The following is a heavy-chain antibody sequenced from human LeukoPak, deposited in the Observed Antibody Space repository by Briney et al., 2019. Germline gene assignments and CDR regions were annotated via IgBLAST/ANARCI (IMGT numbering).Heavy chain of an antibody. CDR1: GDSISSGNSY. CDR3: ARQDYGDYILDY. V-gene: IGHV4-39*01. CDR2: SFHSGTT. D-gene: IGHD4-17*01. J-gene: IGHJ4*02. Sequence: PSETLSLTCSVSGDSISSGNSYWGWIRQPPGKGPEWIGTSFHSGTTYYNPSLKSRVTIYVDTSKNQFSLKLNSVTVADTAVYHCARQDYGDYILDYWGQGTQVTVSS.